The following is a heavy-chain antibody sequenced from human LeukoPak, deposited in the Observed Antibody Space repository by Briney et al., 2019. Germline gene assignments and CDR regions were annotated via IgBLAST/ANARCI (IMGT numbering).Heavy chain of an antibody. J-gene: IGHJ6*04. D-gene: IGHD6-13*01. V-gene: IGHV3-48*03. CDR3: ASLTSSSWYNYYYYGMDV. CDR1: GFPYSSYE. Sequence: QSGGPLSLLCGACGFPYSSYEMHWLRQAPGKGREGVSYISRCGSTIYYADSVKGRFTISRDNAKNSLYLQMNSLRAEDTAVYYCASLTSSSWYNYYYYGMDVWGKGTTVTVSS. CDR2: ISRCGSTI.